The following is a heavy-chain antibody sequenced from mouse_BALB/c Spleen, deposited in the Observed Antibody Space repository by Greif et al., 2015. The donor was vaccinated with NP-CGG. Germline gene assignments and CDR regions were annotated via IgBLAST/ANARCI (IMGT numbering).Heavy chain of an antibody. CDR3: ARGDYGSAY. CDR2: INPYNGDT. D-gene: IGHD1-1*01. Sequence: DVHLVESGPELVKPGASVKISCKASGYSFTGYFMNWVMQSHGKSLEWIGRINPYNGDTFYNQKFKGKATLTVDKSSSTAHMELRSLASEDSAVYYCARGDYGSAYWGQGTLVTVSA. J-gene: IGHJ3*01. CDR1: GYSFTGYF. V-gene: IGHV1-20*02.